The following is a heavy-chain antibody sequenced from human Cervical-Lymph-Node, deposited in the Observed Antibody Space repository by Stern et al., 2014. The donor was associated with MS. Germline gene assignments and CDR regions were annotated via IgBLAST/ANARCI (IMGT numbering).Heavy chain of an antibody. V-gene: IGHV4-31*03. CDR3: AISTVAPLYDY. D-gene: IGHD4-23*01. Sequence: QVQLQESGPGLVKPSQTLSLTCTVSSGSISSGAYYWSWIRQHPGKGLEWIGYIYYSGSTNYNPSLKSRVTISLDTSKTQFSLKLSSVTAADTAVYYCAISTVAPLYDYWGQGTLVTVSS. CDR2: IYYSGST. J-gene: IGHJ4*02. CDR1: SGSISSGAYY.